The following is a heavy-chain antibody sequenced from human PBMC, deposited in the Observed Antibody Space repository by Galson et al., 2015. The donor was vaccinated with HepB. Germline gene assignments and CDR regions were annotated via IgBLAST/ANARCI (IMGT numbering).Heavy chain of an antibody. CDR3: AKDLSLSNDYSGTV. D-gene: IGHD3-16*01. Sequence: SLRLSCAVSGFTFRTYAMSWVRQAPRKGLEWVSAVTGSGSSTYYADSVQGRFTISRDNSKNTLYLQMNSLRVDDTAIYYCAKDLSLSNDYSGTVWGQGPLVTLPS. CDR1: GFTFRTYA. V-gene: IGHV3-23*01. J-gene: IGHJ4*02. CDR2: VTGSGSST.